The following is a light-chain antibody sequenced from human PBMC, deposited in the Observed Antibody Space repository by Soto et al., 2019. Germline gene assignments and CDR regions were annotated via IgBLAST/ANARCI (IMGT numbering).Light chain of an antibody. J-gene: IGKJ1*01. Sequence: ELVLTQSPGTLSLSPGERATLACRASQSVSSSYLAWYQHKPGQAPRLLIYGASSRATGIPDRFSGSGSGTDFTLTISILEPADFAVYYCQQYGSSSCPFCQGTPVDVK. CDR3: QQYGSSSCP. CDR1: QSVSSSY. V-gene: IGKV3-20*01. CDR2: GAS.